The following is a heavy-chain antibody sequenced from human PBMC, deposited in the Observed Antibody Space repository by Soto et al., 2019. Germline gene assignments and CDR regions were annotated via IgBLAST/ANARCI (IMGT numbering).Heavy chain of an antibody. CDR2: ISSGNEVI. CDR3: ARDGLRGYNMDV. D-gene: IGHD5-18*01. J-gene: IGHJ6*02. CDR1: GFTFATYH. Sequence: SGGSLRLSCAASGFTFATYHMDWVRQAPGKGLEWVSYISSGNEVIYYADSVKGRFTITRDNAKNSLYLQMNSLTDEDTAVYYCARDGLRGYNMDVWGQGTTVTVSS. V-gene: IGHV3-48*02.